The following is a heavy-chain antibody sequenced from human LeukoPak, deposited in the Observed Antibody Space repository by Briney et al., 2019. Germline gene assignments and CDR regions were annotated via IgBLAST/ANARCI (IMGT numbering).Heavy chain of an antibody. J-gene: IGHJ4*02. CDR2: IYHSGST. CDR3: ARGHSSSPGDFDY. D-gene: IGHD6-6*01. CDR1: GGSISSGGYS. V-gene: IGHV4-30-2*01. Sequence: SETLSLTCAVSGGSISSGGYSWSWIRQPPGKGLEWIGYIYHSGSTYYNPSLKSRVTISVDRSKNQFSLKLSSVTAADTAVYYCARGHSSSPGDFDYWGQGTLVTVSS.